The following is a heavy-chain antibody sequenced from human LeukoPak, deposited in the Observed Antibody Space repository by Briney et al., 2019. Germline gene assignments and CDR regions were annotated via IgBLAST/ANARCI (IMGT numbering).Heavy chain of an antibody. CDR3: ARGVSRFPNNWFDP. Sequence: GASVKVSCKASGYTFTGYYMHWVRQAPGQGLEWMGWINPNSGGTNYAQKFQGRVTMTRDTSISTAYMELSRLRSDDTAVYYCARGVSRFPNNWFDPWGQGTLVTVSS. D-gene: IGHD3-16*01. CDR2: INPNSGGT. CDR1: GYTFTGYY. J-gene: IGHJ5*02. V-gene: IGHV1-2*02.